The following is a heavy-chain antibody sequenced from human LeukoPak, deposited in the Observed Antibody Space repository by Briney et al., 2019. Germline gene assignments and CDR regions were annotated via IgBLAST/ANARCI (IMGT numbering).Heavy chain of an antibody. CDR2: NSSSSSTI. Sequence: GGSLRLSCATSGFTFSTYSIDWVRQAPGKGLEWISYNSSSSSTIDFADSVKGRFTISRDNARNSVYLQMNSLRAEDTAVYYCARDSRSCRSSDCRGDAFDIWGQGTMVTVSS. D-gene: IGHD6-25*01. V-gene: IGHV3-48*04. CDR3: ARDSRSCRSSDCRGDAFDI. CDR1: GFTFSTYS. J-gene: IGHJ3*02.